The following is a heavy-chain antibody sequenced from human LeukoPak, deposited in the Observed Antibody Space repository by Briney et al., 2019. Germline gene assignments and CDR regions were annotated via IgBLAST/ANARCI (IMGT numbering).Heavy chain of an antibody. CDR2: IKQDGSEK. CDR1: GFTFKFTFSNYW. V-gene: IGHV3-7*01. D-gene: IGHD3-3*01. J-gene: IGHJ3*02. Sequence: GGSLRLSCAASGFTFKFTFSNYWMSWVRQAPGKGLEWVANIKQDGSEKYYVDSVKGRFTISRDNAKNSLYLQMNSLRAEDTAVYYCAKVDFPDAFDIWGQGTMVIVSS. CDR3: AKVDFPDAFDI.